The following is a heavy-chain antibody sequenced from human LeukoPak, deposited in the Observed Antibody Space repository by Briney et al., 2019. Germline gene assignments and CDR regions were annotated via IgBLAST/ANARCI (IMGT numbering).Heavy chain of an antibody. CDR2: INSDGSST. V-gene: IGHV3-74*01. D-gene: IGHD2-2*01. Sequence: GGSLRLSCAASGFTFSSYWMHWIRQAPGKGLVWVSRINSDGSSTSYADSVKGRFTISRDNAKNTLYLQMNSLRAEDTAVYYCAREMGDIVVVPAGLDPWGQGTLVTVSS. CDR1: GFTFSSYW. CDR3: AREMGDIVVVPAGLDP. J-gene: IGHJ5*02.